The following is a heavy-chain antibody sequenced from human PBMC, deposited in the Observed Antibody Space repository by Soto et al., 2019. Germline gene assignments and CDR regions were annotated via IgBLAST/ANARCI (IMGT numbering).Heavy chain of an antibody. Sequence: RSLTCTVSGGSISSYYWSWIRQPPGKGLEWIGYIYYSGSTNYNPSLKSRVTISVDTSKNQFSLKLSSVTAADTAVYYCARVRYSSSWYVFDYWGQGTLVTVSS. J-gene: IGHJ4*02. V-gene: IGHV4-59*01. CDR2: IYYSGST. CDR3: ARVRYSSSWYVFDY. D-gene: IGHD6-13*01. CDR1: GGSISSYY.